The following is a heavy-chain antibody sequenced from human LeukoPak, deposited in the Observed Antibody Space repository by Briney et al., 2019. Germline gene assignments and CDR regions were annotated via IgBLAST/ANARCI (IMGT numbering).Heavy chain of an antibody. Sequence: SETLSLTCAVYGGSFSGYYWSWIRQTPEKGLEWIGEINHSGSTNYNPSLKSRVTISVDTSKNQFSLNLSSVTAADTAVFYCARTKGDFWSAYFSYYDMDVWGKGTTVTVSS. CDR2: INHSGST. CDR1: GGSFSGYY. CDR3: ARTKGDFWSAYFSYYDMDV. D-gene: IGHD3-3*01. V-gene: IGHV4-34*01. J-gene: IGHJ6*03.